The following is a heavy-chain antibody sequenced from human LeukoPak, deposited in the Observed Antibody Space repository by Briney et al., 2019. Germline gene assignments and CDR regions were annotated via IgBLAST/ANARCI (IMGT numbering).Heavy chain of an antibody. Sequence: SETLSLTCEVSGGSFTGYYWSWIRQSPGKGLEWIGEINHNGNTNYDPSLKSRVTISVDTSKSQFSLEMTSLTAADTAVYYCARGLGASGWYSLDSWGQGTLVTVSA. CDR1: GGSFTGYY. J-gene: IGHJ4*02. CDR2: INHNGNT. CDR3: ARGLGASGWYSLDS. D-gene: IGHD6-19*01. V-gene: IGHV4-34*01.